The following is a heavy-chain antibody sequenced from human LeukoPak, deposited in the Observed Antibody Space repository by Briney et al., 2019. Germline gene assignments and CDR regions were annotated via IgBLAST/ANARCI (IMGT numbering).Heavy chain of an antibody. CDR1: GYTFTSYD. D-gene: IGHD1-26*01. J-gene: IGHJ6*02. CDR3: VRVQSGSYARYGMDV. V-gene: IGHV1-8*01. CDR2: LNPNSGST. Sequence: ASVKVSCKSSGYTFTSYDINWVRQATGQGLEWMGWLNPNSGSTGYAQKFQGRLTMTRSTSISTAYMELSSLRSEDTAVYYCVRVQSGSYARYGMDVWGQGTTVTVSS.